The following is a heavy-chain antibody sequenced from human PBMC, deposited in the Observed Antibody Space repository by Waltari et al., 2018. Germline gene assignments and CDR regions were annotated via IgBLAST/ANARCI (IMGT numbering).Heavy chain of an antibody. CDR1: GFTVSSSY. CDR2: IFSGGST. Sequence: EVQLVETGGGLIQPGGSLRLSCAASGFTVSSSYMSWVRQAPGKGLEWVSVIFSGGSTDYADSVKGRFTISRDNSKNTLFLQMNSLRAEDTAVYYCARGSIYAGAVDYWGQGTLVTVSS. J-gene: IGHJ4*02. CDR3: ARGSIYAGAVDY. D-gene: IGHD1-26*01. V-gene: IGHV3-53*02.